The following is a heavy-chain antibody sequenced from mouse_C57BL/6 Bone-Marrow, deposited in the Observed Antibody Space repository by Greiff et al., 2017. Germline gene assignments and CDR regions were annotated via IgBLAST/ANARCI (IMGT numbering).Heavy chain of an antibody. J-gene: IGHJ2*01. CDR3: TTWDRDYFDY. D-gene: IGHD3-3*01. CDR1: GFNIKDDY. Sequence: VQLQQSGAELVRPGASVKLSCTASGFNIKDDYMHWVKPRPEQGLEWIGWLDPENGDTEYASKFQGKATITADTSSNTAYLQLSSLTSEDTAVYYCTTWDRDYFDYWGQGTTLTVSS. V-gene: IGHV14-4*01. CDR2: LDPENGDT.